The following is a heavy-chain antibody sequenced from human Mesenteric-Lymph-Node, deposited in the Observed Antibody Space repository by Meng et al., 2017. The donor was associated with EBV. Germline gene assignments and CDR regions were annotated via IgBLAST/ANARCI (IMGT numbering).Heavy chain of an antibody. J-gene: IGHJ4*02. CDR2: IYHSGTT. CDR3: ARSAGGDYFDY. V-gene: IGHV4-30-2*01. Sequence: QLERQVSGSGLVRPSQPLSLTCAVSGGSIISGGYSWSWIRQAPGKGLEWIGFIYHSGTTYLNPSLRSRVNLSVDTSKNQFSLNLRSVSAADTAIYYCARSAGGDYFDYWGQGTLVTVSS. CDR1: GGSIISGGYS. D-gene: IGHD1-26*01.